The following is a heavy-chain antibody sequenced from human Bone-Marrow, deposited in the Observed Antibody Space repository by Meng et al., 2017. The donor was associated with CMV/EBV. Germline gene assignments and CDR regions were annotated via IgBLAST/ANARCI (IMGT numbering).Heavy chain of an antibody. Sequence: LTCAVSGGSFSGYFWTWIRQPPGKGLEWIGTIEFDVNTFYNPSLKSRVTMSVDTSKIQFSLKLRSVTAADTAVYYCTRRRKQGGVDPWGQGTLVTVSS. J-gene: IGHJ5*02. V-gene: IGHV4-34*01. D-gene: IGHD3-10*01. CDR2: IEFDVNT. CDR3: TRRRKQGGVDP. CDR1: GGSFSGYF.